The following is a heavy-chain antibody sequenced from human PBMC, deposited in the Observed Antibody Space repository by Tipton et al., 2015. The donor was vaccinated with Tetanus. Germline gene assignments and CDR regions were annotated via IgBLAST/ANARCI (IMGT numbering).Heavy chain of an antibody. V-gene: IGHV5-51*01. D-gene: IGHD3-3*01. CDR3: ARHFGEMLYAPFRFDP. J-gene: IGHJ5*02. CDR2: IYPGDSET. CDR1: GYTFDTYW. Sequence: QLVQSGAEVKKPGESLKISCKCSGYTFDTYWIAWVRQMPGKGLEWMGIIYPGDSETRYSPSFQGHVTMSADRSTATAYLQWGSLKASDTAIYYCARHFGEMLYAPFRFDPWGQGTLVTVSS.